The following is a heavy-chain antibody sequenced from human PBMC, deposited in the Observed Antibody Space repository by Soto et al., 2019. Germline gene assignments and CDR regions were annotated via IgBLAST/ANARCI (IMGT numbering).Heavy chain of an antibody. J-gene: IGHJ4*02. D-gene: IGHD4-17*01. CDR2: ISGSGGST. Sequence: PGGSLRLSCAASGFTFSSYAMSWVRQAPGKGLEWVSAISGSGGSTYYADSVKGRFTISRDNSKNTLYLQMNSLRAEDTAVYYCAKGANRMNTVTPSPDYFDYWGQGTLVTVSS. CDR3: AKGANRMNTVTPSPDYFDY. V-gene: IGHV3-23*01. CDR1: GFTFSSYA.